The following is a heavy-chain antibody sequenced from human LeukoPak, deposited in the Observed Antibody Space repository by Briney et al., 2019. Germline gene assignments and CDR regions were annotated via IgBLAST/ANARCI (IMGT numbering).Heavy chain of an antibody. V-gene: IGHV1-18*01. Sequence: ASVKVSCKASGYTFTSYGISWVRQAPGQELEWMGWISAYNGNTNYAQKLQGRVTMTTDTSTSTAYMELRSLRSDDTAVYDCAGNYYGSGSYYNWGQGQFDYWGQGTLVTVSS. CDR1: GYTFTSYG. D-gene: IGHD3-10*01. CDR2: ISAYNGNT. J-gene: IGHJ4*02. CDR3: AGNYYGSGSYYNWGQGQFDY.